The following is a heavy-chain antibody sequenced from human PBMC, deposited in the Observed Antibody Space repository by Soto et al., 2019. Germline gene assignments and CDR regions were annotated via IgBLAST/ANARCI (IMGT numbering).Heavy chain of an antibody. D-gene: IGHD2-15*01. CDR3: ARPPVIDIVVTPDY. Sequence: PWGSLRLSCAASGFTFSSYAMHWVRPAPGNGLERVAVISCDGSNKRSACSVKGRFPITRNNSKTTLYLQMNLLRAEKTAVYYCARPPVIDIVVTPDYWGQGTLVTVSS. CDR2: ISCDGSNK. V-gene: IGHV3-30*04. CDR1: GFTFSSYA. J-gene: IGHJ4*02.